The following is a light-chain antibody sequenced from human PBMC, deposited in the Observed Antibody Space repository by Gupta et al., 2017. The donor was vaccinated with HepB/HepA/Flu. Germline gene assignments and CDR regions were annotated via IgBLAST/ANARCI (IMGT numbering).Light chain of an antibody. CDR1: QSVYNY. J-gene: IGKJ2*01. CDR2: DVS. Sequence: EIVLTQSPATLSLSPGERANLSCRASQSVYNYIAWYQQKPGQAPRLLISDVSNRATGIPARFSGSGSGTEFTLTIRRLEPEDFAVYYCQQRSKWPNTFGQGTKLAIK. CDR3: QQRSKWPNT. V-gene: IGKV3-11*01.